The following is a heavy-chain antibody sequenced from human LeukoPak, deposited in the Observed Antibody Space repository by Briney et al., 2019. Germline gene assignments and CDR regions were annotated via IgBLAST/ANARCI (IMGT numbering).Heavy chain of an antibody. CDR1: GFTFSDYY. Sequence: GGSLRLSCAASGFTFSDYYISWIRQAPGKGLEWVSYISNGGNIINYADSVKGRFTISRDNAKNSLYLQMNSLRGEDTAVYYCARETLGVTAFEIWGQGTMVTVSS. J-gene: IGHJ3*02. D-gene: IGHD2-21*02. CDR3: ARETLGVTAFEI. V-gene: IGHV3-11*01. CDR2: ISNGGNII.